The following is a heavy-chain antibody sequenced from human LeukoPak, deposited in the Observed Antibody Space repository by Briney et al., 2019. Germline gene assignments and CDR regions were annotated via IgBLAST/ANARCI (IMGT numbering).Heavy chain of an antibody. J-gene: IGHJ4*02. CDR2: IFASGTS. CDR3: ARGWGSSRGRLDS. CDR1: SGSIASYY. Sequence: SETLSLTCSLSSGSIASYYWTWVRQTPRKGLEWIGYIFASGTSEYNPSLKSQVTIALDMSRNQFSLKMTSVAAADTAVYFCARGWGSSRGRLDSWGQGTLVTVS. D-gene: IGHD3-16*02. V-gene: IGHV4-59*01.